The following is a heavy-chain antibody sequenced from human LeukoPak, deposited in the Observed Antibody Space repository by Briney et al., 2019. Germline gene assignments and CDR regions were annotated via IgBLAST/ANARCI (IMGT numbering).Heavy chain of an antibody. CDR1: GGSFSGYY. J-gene: IGHJ4*02. Sequence: SSETLSLTCAVYGGSFSGYYWSWIRQPPGKGLEWIGEINHSGSTNYNPSLKSRVTISVDTSKNHFSLKLSSVTAADTAVYYCASARPYDSSGTSTSDYWGQGTLVTVSS. V-gene: IGHV4-34*01. CDR3: ASARPYDSSGTSTSDY. CDR2: INHSGST. D-gene: IGHD3-22*01.